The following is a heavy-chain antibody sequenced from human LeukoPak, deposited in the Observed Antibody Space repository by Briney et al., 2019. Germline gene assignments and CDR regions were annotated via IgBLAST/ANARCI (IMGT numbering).Heavy chain of an antibody. V-gene: IGHV3-21*01. Sequence: PGGSLRLSCAASGFTFSSYSMNWVRQAPGKVLEWVSSISSSSSYIYYADSVKGRFTISRDNAKNPLYPQMNSLRAEDTAVYYCASFDRKKSAFDIWGQETMVTVSS. CDR2: ISSSSSYI. J-gene: IGHJ3*02. CDR1: GFTFSSYS. CDR3: ASFDRKKSAFDI.